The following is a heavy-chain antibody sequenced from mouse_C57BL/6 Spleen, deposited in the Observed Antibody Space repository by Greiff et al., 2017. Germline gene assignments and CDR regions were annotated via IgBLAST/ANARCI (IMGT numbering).Heavy chain of an antibody. CDR1: GFTFSDYG. V-gene: IGHV5-17*01. J-gene: IGHJ4*01. D-gene: IGHD2-4*01. Sequence: VQLKESGGGLVKPGGSLKLSCAASGFTFSDYGMHWVRQAPEKGLEWVAYISSGSSTIYYADTVKGRFTISRDNAKNTLFLQMTSLRSEDTAMYYCARPYDYGRDYYAMDYWGQGTSGTVSS. CDR2: ISSGSSTI. CDR3: ARPYDYGRDYYAMDY.